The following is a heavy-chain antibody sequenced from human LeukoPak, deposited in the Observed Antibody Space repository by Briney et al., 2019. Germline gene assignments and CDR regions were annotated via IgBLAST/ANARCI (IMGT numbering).Heavy chain of an antibody. Sequence: ASVKVSCKASGYTFTSYGISWVRQAPGQGLEWMGWISAYSLNTNYAQNFQGRVTMTTDTSTSTAYMELRSLRSDDTAVYYCAKDHWRGSGSPPQDMDVWGKGTTVTISS. V-gene: IGHV1-18*01. CDR1: GYTFTSYG. J-gene: IGHJ6*03. CDR3: AKDHWRGSGSPPQDMDV. D-gene: IGHD3-10*01. CDR2: ISAYSLNT.